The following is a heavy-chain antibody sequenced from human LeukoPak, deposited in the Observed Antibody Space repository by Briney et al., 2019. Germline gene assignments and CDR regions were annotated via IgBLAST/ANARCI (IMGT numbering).Heavy chain of an antibody. V-gene: IGHV3-21*01. CDR1: GFTFSSYS. Sequence: GGSLRLSCAASGFTFSSYSMNWVRQAPGKGLEWVSSISSSSSYIYYADSVKGRFTISRDNAKNSLYLQMNSLRAEDTAVYYCVRCTFVLHKRCSAFDVWGQGTMVTVSA. CDR3: VRCTFVLHKRCSAFDV. D-gene: IGHD3-10*02. CDR2: ISSSSSYI. J-gene: IGHJ3*01.